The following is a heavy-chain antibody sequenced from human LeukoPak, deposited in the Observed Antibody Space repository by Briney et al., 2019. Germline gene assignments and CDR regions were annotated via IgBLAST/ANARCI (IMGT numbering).Heavy chain of an antibody. V-gene: IGHV3-74*01. CDR1: GFTFSSYW. CDR2: INPDGSTT. CDR3: ARGDRGTGQHFDY. Sequence: PGGSLRLSCAASGFTFSSYWMHWVRQAPGKGLVWVSRINPDGSTTNYADSVRGRFTISRDNSKNTLYLQMNSLEAEDAAVYYCARGDRGTGQHFDYWGQGTLVTVS. J-gene: IGHJ4*02. D-gene: IGHD1-1*01.